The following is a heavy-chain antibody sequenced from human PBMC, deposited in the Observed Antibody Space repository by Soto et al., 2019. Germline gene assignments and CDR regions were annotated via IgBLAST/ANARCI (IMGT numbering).Heavy chain of an antibody. CDR2: ISYDGSNK. CDR3: AKNLYYGSGSYYNVEPDY. V-gene: IGHV3-30*18. D-gene: IGHD3-10*01. Sequence: VGSLRLSCAASGFTFSSYGMHWVRQAPGKGLEWVAVISYDGSNKYYADSVKGRFTISRDNSKNTLYLQMNSLRAEDTAVYYCAKNLYYGSGSYYNVEPDYWGQGTLVTVSS. CDR1: GFTFSSYG. J-gene: IGHJ4*02.